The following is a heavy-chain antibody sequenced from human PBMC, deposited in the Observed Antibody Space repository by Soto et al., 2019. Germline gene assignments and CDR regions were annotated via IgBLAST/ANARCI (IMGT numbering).Heavy chain of an antibody. CDR1: GVTFGSYA. CDR3: AGRESCSCHHYLLAV. Sequence: GGALGLSCAASGVTFGSYAMHWVRQAPGKGLEWVAVISYDGSNKYYADSVKGRFTISRDNSKNTLYLQMNSLRAEDTAGYYCAGRESCSCHHYLLAVPGQGTTVTVSS. CDR2: ISYDGSNK. V-gene: IGHV3-30-3*01. J-gene: IGHJ6*02. D-gene: IGHD6-13*01.